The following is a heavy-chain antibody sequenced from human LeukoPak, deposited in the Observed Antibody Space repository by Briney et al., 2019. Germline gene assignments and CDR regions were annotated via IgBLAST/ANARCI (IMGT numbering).Heavy chain of an antibody. D-gene: IGHD6-13*01. V-gene: IGHV1-46*01. Sequence: ASVKVSCKASGYTFTSYYMHWVRQAPGQGLEWMGIINPSGGSTSYAQKFQGRVTMTRDTSTSTVYMELSSLRSEDTAVYYCASAKRKGSAGLAYFDYWGQGTLVTVSS. CDR1: GYTFTSYY. J-gene: IGHJ4*02. CDR2: INPSGGST. CDR3: ASAKRKGSAGLAYFDY.